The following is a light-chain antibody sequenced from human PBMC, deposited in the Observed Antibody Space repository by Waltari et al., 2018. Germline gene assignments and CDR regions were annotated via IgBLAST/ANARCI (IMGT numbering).Light chain of an antibody. Sequence: QSALTQPASVSGSPGQSITLSCTAATNNIISDNHVPWYQQHPGKAPKVMIYDVDNRPSGVSHRFSGSRSGNTASLIISGLQAEDEADYYCSSYTSSSTWVFGGGTKLTVL. CDR2: DVD. J-gene: IGLJ3*02. CDR3: SSYTSSSTWV. V-gene: IGLV2-14*03. CDR1: TNNIISDNH.